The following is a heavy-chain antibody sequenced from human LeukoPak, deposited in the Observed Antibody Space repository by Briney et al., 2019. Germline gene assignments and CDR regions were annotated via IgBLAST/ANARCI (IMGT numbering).Heavy chain of an antibody. CDR3: AKDMGYSSSSTFDY. D-gene: IGHD6-6*01. CDR2: ISWNSGRM. J-gene: IGHJ4*02. V-gene: IGHV3-9*03. CDR1: GFTFDDYA. Sequence: GGSLRLSCVASGFTFDDYAMHWFRQPPGKGLEWVSGISWNSGRMDYADSVKSRFTISRDNAKNSLYLQMNSLRTEDMAFYYCAKDMGYSSSSTFDYWGQGTLVTVSS.